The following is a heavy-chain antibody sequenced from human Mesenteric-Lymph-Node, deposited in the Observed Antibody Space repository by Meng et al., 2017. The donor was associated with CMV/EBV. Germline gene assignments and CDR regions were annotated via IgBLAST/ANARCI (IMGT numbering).Heavy chain of an antibody. CDR3: ARETILIVPAAVNSDYYYYAMDV. CDR2: INSDGSST. D-gene: IGHD2-2*01. J-gene: IGHJ6*02. CDR1: GFTFSSYW. V-gene: IGHV3-74*01. Sequence: GESLKISCAASGFTFSSYWMHWVRQAPGKGLVWVSRINSDGSSTSYADSVKGRFTISRDNAKNTLYLQMSTLRAEDTAVYYCARETILIVPAAVNSDYYYYAMDVWGQGTTVTVSS.